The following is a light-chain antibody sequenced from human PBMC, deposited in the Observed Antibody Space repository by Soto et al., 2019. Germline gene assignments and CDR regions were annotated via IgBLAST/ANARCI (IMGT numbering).Light chain of an antibody. V-gene: IGKV3-15*01. CDR1: QSVSSN. J-gene: IGKJ1*01. Sequence: EIVLTQSPGNLSLSPGERATLSCRASQSVSSNLAWYQQRPGQAPRLVIYGASTRATGIPARFSGSGSGTEFTLIISSLQSEDSAVYYCQQYNSWLWTFGQGTKVDI. CDR2: GAS. CDR3: QQYNSWLWT.